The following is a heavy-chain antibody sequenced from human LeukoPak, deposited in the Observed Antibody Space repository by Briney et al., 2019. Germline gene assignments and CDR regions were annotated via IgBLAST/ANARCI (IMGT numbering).Heavy chain of an antibody. Sequence: ASVKVSCKASGGTFSSYAISWVRQAPGQGLEWMGGIIPIFGTANYAQKFQGRVTITADESTSTAYMELSSLRSEDTAVYYCARNDGLGPRGAGVYYFDYWGQGTLVTVSS. CDR1: GGTFSSYA. D-gene: IGHD3-16*01. CDR2: IIPIFGTA. J-gene: IGHJ4*02. V-gene: IGHV1-69*13. CDR3: ARNDGLGPRGAGVYYFDY.